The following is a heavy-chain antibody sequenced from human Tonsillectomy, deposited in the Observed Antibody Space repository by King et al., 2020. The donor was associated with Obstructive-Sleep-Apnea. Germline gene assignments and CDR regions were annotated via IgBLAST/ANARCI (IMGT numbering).Heavy chain of an antibody. J-gene: IGHJ4*02. CDR2: IIPIFGTA. Sequence: VQLVESGAEVKKPGSSVKVSCKASGGTFSNYAISWVRQAPGQGLEWMGGIIPIFGTANYAQKFQGRVTITADESTSTGYMELSSLRSEDTAVYYCASGYYYASSGYWGPFDSWGPGTLVTVSS. CDR1: GGTFSNYA. CDR3: ASGYYYASSGYWGPFDS. D-gene: IGHD3-22*01. V-gene: IGHV1-69*01.